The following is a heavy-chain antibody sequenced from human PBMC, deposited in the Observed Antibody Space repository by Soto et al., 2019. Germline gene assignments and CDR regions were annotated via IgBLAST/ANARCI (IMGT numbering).Heavy chain of an antibody. CDR2: FDPEDGET. CDR3: AAAAAGDGYLKSKPLLSGLV. Sequence: ASVKVSCKVSGYTLTELSVHWVRQAPGKGLEWMGGFDPEDGETIYAQKFQGRVTMTEDTSTDTAYMELSSLRSEDTAVYYCAAAAAGDGYLKSKPLLSGLVWGQGTMVTVSS. V-gene: IGHV1-24*01. D-gene: IGHD5-12*01. CDR1: GYTLTELS. J-gene: IGHJ3*01.